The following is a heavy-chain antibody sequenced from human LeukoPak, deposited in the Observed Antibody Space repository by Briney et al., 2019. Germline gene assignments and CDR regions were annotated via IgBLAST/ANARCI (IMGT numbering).Heavy chain of an antibody. D-gene: IGHD6-13*01. CDR2: IYHSGST. CDR1: GGSISSGGYS. J-gene: IGHJ5*02. CDR3: ARAEKQQLVHWFDP. V-gene: IGHV4-30-2*05. Sequence: PSQTLSLTCAVSGGSISSGGYSWSWIRQPPGKGLEWIGYIYHSGSTYYNPSLKSRVTISVDTSKNQFSLKLSSVTAADTAVYYCARAEKQQLVHWFDPWGQGTLVTVSS.